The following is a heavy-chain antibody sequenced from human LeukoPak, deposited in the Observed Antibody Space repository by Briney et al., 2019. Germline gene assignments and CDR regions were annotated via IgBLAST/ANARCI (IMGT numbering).Heavy chain of an antibody. V-gene: IGHV4-39*01. CDR3: ARSTYSSSSGELGYFDY. CDR2: IFYSGST. D-gene: IGHD6-6*01. J-gene: IGHJ4*02. Sequence: SETLSLTCSVSGGSISSSSYYWGWIRQPPGKGLEWIGSIFYSGSTYYTPSLKSRVTISVDTSKNQFSLKLSSVTAADTAVYYCARSTYSSSSGELGYFDYWGQGTLVTVSS. CDR1: GGSISSSSYY.